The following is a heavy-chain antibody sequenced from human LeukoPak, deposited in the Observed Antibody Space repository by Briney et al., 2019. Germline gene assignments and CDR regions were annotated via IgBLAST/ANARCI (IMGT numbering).Heavy chain of an antibody. CDR2: IRSKAYGGTT. V-gene: IGHV3-49*03. D-gene: IGHD6-13*01. CDR3: AQLEPDY. Sequence: GGSLRLSCAASGFTFSNYAMSWIRQAPGKGLEWVGFIRSKAYGGTTEYAASVKGRFTISRDDSKSIAYLQMNNLKTEDTAVYYCAQLEPDYWGQGTLVTVSS. CDR1: GFTFSNYA. J-gene: IGHJ4*02.